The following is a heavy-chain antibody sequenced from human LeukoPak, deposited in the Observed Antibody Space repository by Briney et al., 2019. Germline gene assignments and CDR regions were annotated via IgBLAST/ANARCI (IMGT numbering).Heavy chain of an antibody. CDR3: AKVRGTYTSGFFFDH. V-gene: IGHV3-9*01. D-gene: IGHD6-19*01. J-gene: IGHJ4*02. CDR1: GFKFDDYV. CDR2: ISYNSAFT. Sequence: GGSLRLSCGASGFKFDDYVMHWVRQVPGKGLEWISIISYNSAFTAYADSVKGRFTVSRDNAMNTLYLEMNSLRPEDTAFYYCAKVRGTYTSGFFFDHWGRGTLVTVSS.